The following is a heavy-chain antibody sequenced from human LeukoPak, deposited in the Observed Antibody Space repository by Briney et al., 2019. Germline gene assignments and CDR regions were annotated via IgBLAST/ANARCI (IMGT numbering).Heavy chain of an antibody. J-gene: IGHJ3*02. D-gene: IGHD6-13*01. CDR1: GFTFSNAW. CDR3: TTGRIAAAGLGAFDI. CDR2: IKSKTDGGTT. Sequence: GGSLRLSCAASGFTFSNAWMSWVRQAPGKGLEWVGRIKSKTDGGTTDYAAPVKGRFTISRDDSKNTLYLQMNSLKTEDTAVYYCTTGRIAAAGLGAFDIWGQGTVVTVSS. V-gene: IGHV3-15*01.